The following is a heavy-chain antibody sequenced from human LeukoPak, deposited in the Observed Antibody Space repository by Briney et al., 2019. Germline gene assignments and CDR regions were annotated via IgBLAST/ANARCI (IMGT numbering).Heavy chain of an antibody. CDR3: AREVDGGFDP. Sequence: ASVKVSCKASGGTFSSYAISWVRQAPGQGLEWMGRIIPIFGTANYAQKFQGRVTITTDESTSTAYMELSSLRSEDTAVYYCAREVDGGFDPWAREPWSPSPQ. CDR1: GGTFSSYA. J-gene: IGHJ5*02. V-gene: IGHV1-69*05. D-gene: IGHD5-24*01. CDR2: IIPIFGTA.